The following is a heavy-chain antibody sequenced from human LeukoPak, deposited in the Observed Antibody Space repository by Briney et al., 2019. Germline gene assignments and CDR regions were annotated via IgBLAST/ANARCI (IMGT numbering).Heavy chain of an antibody. CDR1: GYTFTSYG. CDR2: ISAYNGNT. CDR3: AARYYDFWSGYSALGNAFDI. V-gene: IGHV1-18*01. D-gene: IGHD3-3*01. J-gene: IGHJ3*02. Sequence: ASVKVSCKASGYTFTSYGISWVRQAPGQGLEWMGWISAYNGNTNYAQKLQGRVTMTTDTSTSTAYMELRSLRSDDTAVYYCAARYYDFWSGYSALGNAFDIWGQGTMVTVSS.